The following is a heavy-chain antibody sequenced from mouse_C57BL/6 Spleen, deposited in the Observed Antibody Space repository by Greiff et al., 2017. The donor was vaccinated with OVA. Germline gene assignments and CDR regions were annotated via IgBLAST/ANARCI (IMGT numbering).Heavy chain of an antibody. V-gene: IGHV1-50*01. D-gene: IGHD1-1*01. CDR1: GYTFTSYW. J-gene: IGHJ2*01. Sequence: VQLQQPGAELVKPGASVKLSCKASGYTFTSYWMQWVKQRPGQGLEWIGEIDPSDSYTNYNQKFKGKATLTVDTSSSTAYMQLSSLTSEDSAVYYCERYRYYYGSSYGYFDYWGQGTTLTVSS. CDR2: IDPSDSYT. CDR3: ERYRYYYGSSYGYFDY.